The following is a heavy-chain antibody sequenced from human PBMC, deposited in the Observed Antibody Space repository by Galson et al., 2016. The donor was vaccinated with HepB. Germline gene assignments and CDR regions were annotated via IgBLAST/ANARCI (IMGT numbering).Heavy chain of an antibody. V-gene: IGHV3-49*04. CDR2: VRRNFYGATA. D-gene: IGHD6-13*01. CDR1: GFTLGDYA. J-gene: IGHJ4*02. Sequence: SLRLSCATSGFTLGDYAMSWVRQAPGKGLEWVGFVRRNFYGATAEYAASVKGRFIISRDESKGIVYLQMNSLNIDDTGVYYCTRDARVSDYGGQGTLVTVSS. CDR3: TRDARVSDY.